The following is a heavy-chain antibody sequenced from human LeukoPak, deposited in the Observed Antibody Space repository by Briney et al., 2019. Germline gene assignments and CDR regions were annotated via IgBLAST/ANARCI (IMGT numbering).Heavy chain of an antibody. CDR3: ARGRWAASRGSDY. Sequence: GGSLRLSCAASGFTFSSYSMNWVRQAPGKGLEWVSSISSSSSYIYYADSVKGRLTISRDNAKNSLYLQMNSLRAEDTAVYYCARGRWAASRGSDYWGQGTLVTVSS. J-gene: IGHJ4*02. CDR1: GFTFSSYS. D-gene: IGHD5-24*01. CDR2: ISSSSSYI. V-gene: IGHV3-21*01.